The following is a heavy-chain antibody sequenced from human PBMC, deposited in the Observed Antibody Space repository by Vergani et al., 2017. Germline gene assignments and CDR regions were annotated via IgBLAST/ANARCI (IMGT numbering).Heavy chain of an antibody. D-gene: IGHD2-2*01. CDR2: IYHSGST. CDR3: ARDRDCSSTSCYPFYYYYMDV. CDR1: GGSISSSNW. J-gene: IGHJ6*03. Sequence: VQLQESGPGLVKPSGTLSLTCAVSGGSISSSNWWSWVRPPPGKGLEWIGEIYHSGSTNYNPSLKSRVTISVDKSKNQFSLKLSSVTAADTAVYYCARDRDCSSTSCYPFYYYYMDVWGKGTTVTVSS. V-gene: IGHV4-4*02.